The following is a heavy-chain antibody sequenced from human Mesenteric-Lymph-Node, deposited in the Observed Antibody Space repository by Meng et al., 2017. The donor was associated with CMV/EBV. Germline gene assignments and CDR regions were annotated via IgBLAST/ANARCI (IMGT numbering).Heavy chain of an antibody. V-gene: IGHV3-23*03. Sequence: GESLKISCAASGFSFSDHAMNWVRQAPGKGLEWVSVSYRREGGTYYAASVKGRFTISRDNSKNTLYLQMNSLRAEDTAVYYCAASHLPGAFDIWGQGTMVTVSS. CDR1: GFSFSDHA. CDR2: SYRREGGT. CDR3: AASHLPGAFDI. J-gene: IGHJ3*02.